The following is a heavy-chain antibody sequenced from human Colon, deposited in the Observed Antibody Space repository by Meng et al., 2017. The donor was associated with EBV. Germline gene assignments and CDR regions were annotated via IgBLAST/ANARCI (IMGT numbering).Heavy chain of an antibody. CDR3: ARRTTVNLRSFDS. V-gene: IGHV4-34*01. CDR2: INHSGST. D-gene: IGHD4-17*01. Sequence: QVQLQQWGAGLLKPSESLSLTCAVAGGSFSGYYWSWIRQAPGKGLEWIGEINHSGSTKFNPSLESRVSISVDTSENQVSLKLTSVTAADTAVYYCARRTTVNLRSFDSWDQGTLVTASS. J-gene: IGHJ4*02. CDR1: GGSFSGYY.